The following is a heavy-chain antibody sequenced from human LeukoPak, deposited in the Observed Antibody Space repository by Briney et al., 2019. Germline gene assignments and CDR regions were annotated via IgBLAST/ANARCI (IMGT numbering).Heavy chain of an antibody. CDR3: ASRIIIVGTTPSWDY. D-gene: IGHD1-1*01. CDR1: GFTFSDYA. J-gene: IGHJ4*02. V-gene: IGHV3-23*05. Sequence: GGSLRLSCVASGFTFSDYAMNWVRQAPGKGLEWVSTFKTKYHQVYYAESVRGRFTISTDNSKNTLYLQMNSLRAEDTALYYCASRIIIVGTTPSWDYWGQGTLVTVSS. CDR2: FKTKYHQV.